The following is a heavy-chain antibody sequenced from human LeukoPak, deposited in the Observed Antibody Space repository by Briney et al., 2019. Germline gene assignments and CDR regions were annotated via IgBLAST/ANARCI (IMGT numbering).Heavy chain of an antibody. CDR2: IWYDGSNK. CDR1: GFTFSSYG. D-gene: IGHD2-2*01. J-gene: IGHJ4*02. CDR3: AKDPRDIVVVPAAIRNFEDY. Sequence: PGGSLRLSCAASGFTFSSYGMHWVRQAPDKGLEWVAFIWYDGSNKYYADSVKGRFTISRDNAKNTLYLQMNSLRAEDTAVYYCAKDPRDIVVVPAAIRNFEDYWGQGTLVTVSS. V-gene: IGHV3-30*02.